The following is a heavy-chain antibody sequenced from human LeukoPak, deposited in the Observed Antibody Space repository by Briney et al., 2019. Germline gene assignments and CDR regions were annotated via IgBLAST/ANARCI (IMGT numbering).Heavy chain of an antibody. J-gene: IGHJ4*02. CDR3: ARRGEAMDPFDY. Sequence: GESLKISCKDSGYSFTSYWIGWVRQMPGKGLEWMGIIYPGDSDTRYSPSFQGQVTISADKSINTAYLQWSSLKASDTAIYYCARRGEAMDPFDYWGQGTLATVSS. D-gene: IGHD5-18*01. V-gene: IGHV5-51*01. CDR1: GYSFTSYW. CDR2: IYPGDSDT.